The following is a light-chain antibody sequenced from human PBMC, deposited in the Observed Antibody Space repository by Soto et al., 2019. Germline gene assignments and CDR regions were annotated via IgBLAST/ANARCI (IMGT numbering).Light chain of an antibody. CDR1: QSVSSY. CDR3: QQYDSSPIT. CDR2: DAS. V-gene: IGKV3-20*01. Sequence: EIVLTQSPGTLSLSPGERATLSCRASQSVSSYLAWYQQKPGQAPRLLIYDASNRATGIPARFSGSGSGTDFTLTISRLEPEDFAVYYCQQYDSSPITFGHGRLLAIK. J-gene: IGKJ5*01.